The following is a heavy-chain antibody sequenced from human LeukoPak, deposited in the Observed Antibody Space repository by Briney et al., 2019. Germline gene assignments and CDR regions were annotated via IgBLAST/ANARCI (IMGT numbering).Heavy chain of an antibody. CDR1: GYTFTNYD. CDR2: MNPNSGNT. CDR3: ARGADHGGSKCADP. Sequence: ASVKVSCKASGYTFTNYDINWVRQAPGQGLEWMGWMNPNSGNTGYAQKFQGRVTMTRNTSISTAYMELSGLRSEDTAVYYCARGADHGGSKCADPWGQGTLVTVST. D-gene: IGHD2-15*01. J-gene: IGHJ5*02. V-gene: IGHV1-8*01.